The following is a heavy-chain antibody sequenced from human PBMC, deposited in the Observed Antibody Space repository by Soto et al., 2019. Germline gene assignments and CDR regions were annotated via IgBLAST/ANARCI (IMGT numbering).Heavy chain of an antibody. V-gene: IGHV1-18*01. CDR1: GYTFTSYG. CDR2: ISAYNGNT. D-gene: IGHD2-15*01. Sequence: ASVKVSCKASGYTFTSYGISWVRQAPGQGLEWMGWISAYNGNTNYAQKLQGRVTMTTDTSTSTAYLELRSLRSDDTAVYYCARWGVVVVAAPPIDDYSSAMAVGGQGTPVTVPS. CDR3: ARWGVVVVAAPPIDDYSSAMAV. J-gene: IGHJ6*02.